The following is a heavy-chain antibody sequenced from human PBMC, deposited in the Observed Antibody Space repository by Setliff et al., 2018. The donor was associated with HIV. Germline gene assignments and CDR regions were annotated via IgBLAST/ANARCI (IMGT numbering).Heavy chain of an antibody. V-gene: IGHV4-4*02. D-gene: IGHD6-13*01. CDR3: ARALAAAGPGYYYSYYMDV. CDR2: IYHSGST. Sequence: GSLRLSCAASGFNVNNKYMSWVRQPPGKGLEWIGEIYHSGSTNYNPSLKSRVTISVDKSKNQFSLKLNSVTAADTAVYYCARALAAAGPGYYYSYYMDVWGKGTTVTVSS. CDR1: GFNVNNKY. J-gene: IGHJ6*03.